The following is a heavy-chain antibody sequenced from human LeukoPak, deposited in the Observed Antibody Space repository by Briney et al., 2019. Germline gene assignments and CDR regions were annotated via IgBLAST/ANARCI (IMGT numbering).Heavy chain of an antibody. CDR2: INQDGSEK. Sequence: PGGSLRLSCAASGFTLSNYWMSWVRQAPGKGPEWVANINQDGSEKYYVDSVKGRFAISRDNAKNSLYLQMNSLRAEDTAVYYCARYGNGAWLAHYSFDIWGQGTMVTVSS. CDR1: GFTLSNYW. CDR3: ARYGNGAWLAHYSFDI. D-gene: IGHD6-19*01. J-gene: IGHJ3*02. V-gene: IGHV3-7*01.